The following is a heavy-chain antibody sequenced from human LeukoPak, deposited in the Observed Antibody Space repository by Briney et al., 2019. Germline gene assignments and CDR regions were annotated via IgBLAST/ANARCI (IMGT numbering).Heavy chain of an antibody. Sequence: PSETLSLTCTVSGGSISSYYWSWIRQPPGKGLEWIGYLYYSGSTNYNPSLKSRVTISVDTSKNQFSLKLSSVTAADTAVYYCARGSYYDSSGFDAFDIWGQGTMVTVSS. J-gene: IGHJ3*02. CDR3: ARGSYYDSSGFDAFDI. CDR1: GGSISSYY. CDR2: LYYSGST. V-gene: IGHV4-59*01. D-gene: IGHD3-22*01.